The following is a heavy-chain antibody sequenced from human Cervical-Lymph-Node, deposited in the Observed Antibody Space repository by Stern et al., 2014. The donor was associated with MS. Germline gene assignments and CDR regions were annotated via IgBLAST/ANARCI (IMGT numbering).Heavy chain of an antibody. D-gene: IGHD4-11*01. CDR2: IYYSGNT. CDR3: ARVRHDYSNYWFDP. V-gene: IGHV4-31*03. J-gene: IGHJ5*02. Sequence: QLQLQESGPGLVKPSQTLSLTCSVSGASISSGTYYWTWIRQHPGEGLEWIGNIYYSGNTHYNPSLKSRVFISLDTSKNQFSLRLSSVTSADTAVYYCARVRHDYSNYWFDPWGQGTLVTVSS. CDR1: GASISSGTYY.